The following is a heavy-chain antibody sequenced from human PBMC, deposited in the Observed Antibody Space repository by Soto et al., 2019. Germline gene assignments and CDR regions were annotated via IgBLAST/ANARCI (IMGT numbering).Heavy chain of an antibody. V-gene: IGHV3-21*01. CDR3: ARGYCGGGGCYLRRDSFDV. Sequence: EVQLVESGGGLVMPGGSLRLSCAASGFTFSAYHMNWVRQAPGKGLEWVSSINPTSSHIYYADSVRGRFTISRDDSKNSVSLPMNSLRTEDAALYYCARGYCGGGGCYLRRDSFDVWGQGTMVNVSS. CDR1: GFTFSAYH. J-gene: IGHJ3*01. D-gene: IGHD2-15*01. CDR2: INPTSSHI.